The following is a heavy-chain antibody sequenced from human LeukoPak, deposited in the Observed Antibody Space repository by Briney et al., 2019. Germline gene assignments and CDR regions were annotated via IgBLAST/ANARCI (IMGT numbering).Heavy chain of an antibody. CDR2: INHSGST. D-gene: IGHD2-15*01. V-gene: IGHV4-34*01. CDR1: GGSFSGYY. J-gene: IGHJ4*02. CDR3: ARGMVVVAASRVGYYFDY. Sequence: KPSETLSLTCAVYGGSFSGYYWSWIRQPPGKGLEWIGEINHSGSTNYNPSLKSRVTISVDTSKNQFSLKLSSVTAADTAVYYCARGMVVVAASRVGYYFDYWGQGTLVTVSS.